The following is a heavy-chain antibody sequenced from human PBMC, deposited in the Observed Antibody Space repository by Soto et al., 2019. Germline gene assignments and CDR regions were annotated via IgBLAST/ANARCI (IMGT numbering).Heavy chain of an antibody. Sequence: SVKVSCKASGFTFTSSAVHWVRQARGQRLEWIGWIVVGSGNTNYAQKFQGRVTMTRNTSISTAYMELSSLRSEDTAVYYCARAYVGANDAFDIWGQGTMVTVSS. D-gene: IGHD1-26*01. J-gene: IGHJ3*02. CDR3: ARAYVGANDAFDI. V-gene: IGHV1-58*01. CDR2: IVVGSGNT. CDR1: GFTFTSSA.